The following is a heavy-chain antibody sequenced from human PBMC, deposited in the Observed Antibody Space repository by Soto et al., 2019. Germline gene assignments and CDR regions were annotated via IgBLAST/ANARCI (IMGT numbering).Heavy chain of an antibody. CDR3: ARAQSITGTTSTFDY. CDR1: GGSFSGYY. V-gene: IGHV4-34*01. Sequence: QVQLQQWGAGLLKPSETLSLTCAVYGGSFSGYYWSWIRQPPGKGLEWIGEINHSGSTNYNPSLKSRVTISVDTSKNQFSLNLSSVTAADTAVYYCARAQSITGTTSTFDYWGQGTLVTVSS. J-gene: IGHJ4*02. CDR2: INHSGST. D-gene: IGHD1-7*01.